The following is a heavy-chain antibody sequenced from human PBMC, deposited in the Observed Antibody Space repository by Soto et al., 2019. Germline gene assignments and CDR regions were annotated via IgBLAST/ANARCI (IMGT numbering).Heavy chain of an antibody. D-gene: IGHD3-10*01. CDR1: GFTFSSYW. J-gene: IGHJ4*02. V-gene: IGHV3-7*04. CDR3: ARAGNTWFGESLQDY. CDR2: IKQDGSEK. Sequence: EVQLVESGGGLVQPGGSLRLSCGVSGFTFSSYWMSWVRQAPGKGLEWVANIKQDGSEKYYVDSVKGRFTISRDNSKNSLYLQRNSLRAEDTAVYYCARAGNTWFGESLQDYWGQGILVTVSS.